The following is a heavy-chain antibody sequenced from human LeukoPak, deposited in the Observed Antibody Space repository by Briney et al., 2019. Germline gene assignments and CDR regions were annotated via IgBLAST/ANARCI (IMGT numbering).Heavy chain of an antibody. V-gene: IGHV5-51*01. J-gene: IGHJ4*02. CDR3: ARMYGDYGHY. CDR2: IFPADSDT. Sequence: GESLKISCRASGYSFTTYWIGWVRQMPGKGLEWMGVIFPADSDTRYSPSFQGQVTISADKSISTAYLQWSSLKASDTAMYYCARMYGDYGHYWGQGTLVTVSS. CDR1: GYSFTTYW. D-gene: IGHD4-17*01.